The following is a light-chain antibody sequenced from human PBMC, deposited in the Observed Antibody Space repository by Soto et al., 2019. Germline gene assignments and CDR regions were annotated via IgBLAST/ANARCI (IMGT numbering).Light chain of an antibody. V-gene: IGLV1-47*02. J-gene: IGLJ1*01. Sequence: QSVLTQPPSASGTPGQRVTISCSGSSSNIGTNYVYWYQQLPGTAPKLLIYNNHQRPSGVPDRFSGSKSGTSASLAISGLRSEDEADYYCAAWDDSLSDYVFATGTKVTVL. CDR3: AAWDDSLSDYV. CDR2: NNH. CDR1: SSNIGTNY.